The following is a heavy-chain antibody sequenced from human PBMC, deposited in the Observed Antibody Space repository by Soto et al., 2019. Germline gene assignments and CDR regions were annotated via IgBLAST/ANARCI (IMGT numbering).Heavy chain of an antibody. J-gene: IGHJ4*02. CDR2: VVVGSVNT. CDR1: GFTFTHSA. D-gene: IGHD3-10*01. CDR3: AAEYYYGDSDPRGRID. Sequence: QMQLVQSGPEVKKPGTSVTVSCKASGFTFTHSAIQWVRQARAQSLEWIGWVVVGSVNTNYAPKFQERFTITWDMSTFTAYMELSSLRSEDTAVYYCAAEYYYGDSDPRGRIDWGQGTQVTVSS. V-gene: IGHV1-58*02.